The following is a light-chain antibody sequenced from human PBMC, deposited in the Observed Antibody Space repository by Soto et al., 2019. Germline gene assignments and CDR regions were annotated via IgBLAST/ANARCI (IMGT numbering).Light chain of an antibody. CDR1: QSVSSSY. Sequence: EIVLTQSPGTLSLSPGERATLSCRASQSVSSSYLAWYQQKPGQAPRLLIYGASSRATGIPDRFSGSGSGTDFTLTISRLEPEDFAVYYCQPYGSSPTFGGGTKVESK. CDR2: GAS. V-gene: IGKV3-20*01. CDR3: QPYGSSPT. J-gene: IGKJ4*01.